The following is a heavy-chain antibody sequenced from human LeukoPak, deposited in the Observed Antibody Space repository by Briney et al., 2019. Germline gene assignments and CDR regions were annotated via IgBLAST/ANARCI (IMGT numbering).Heavy chain of an antibody. CDR3: ARERQTGPYYFDY. Sequence: SETLSLTCAVYGGSFSGYYWSWIRQPPGKGLEWIGEINHSGSTNYNPSLKSRVTISVDTSKNQFSLKLSSVTAADTAVYYCARERQTGPYYFDYWGQGTLVTVSS. V-gene: IGHV4-34*01. J-gene: IGHJ4*02. D-gene: IGHD7-27*01. CDR2: INHSGST. CDR1: GGSFSGYY.